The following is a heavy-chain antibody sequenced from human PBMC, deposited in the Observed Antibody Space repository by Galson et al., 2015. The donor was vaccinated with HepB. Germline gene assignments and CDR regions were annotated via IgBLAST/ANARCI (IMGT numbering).Heavy chain of an antibody. CDR2: IRSKAYGGTT. Sequence: SLRLSCAASGFTFGDYAMSWFRQAPGKGLEWVGFIRSKAYGGTTEYAASVKGRFTISRDDSKSIAYRQMNSLKTEDTAVYYCTRVVSIAAAGPGDYWGQGTLVTVSS. V-gene: IGHV3-49*03. J-gene: IGHJ4*02. D-gene: IGHD6-13*01. CDR3: TRVVSIAAAGPGDY. CDR1: GFTFGDYA.